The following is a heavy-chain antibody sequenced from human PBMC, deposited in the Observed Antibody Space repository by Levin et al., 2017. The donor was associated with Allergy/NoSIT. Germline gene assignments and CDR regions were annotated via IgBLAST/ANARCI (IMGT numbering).Heavy chain of an antibody. Sequence: ASVKVSCKGSGYTFIKYWITWVRQMPGRGLEWMGRIDPRDSYTNYSPSFEGHVTISADNSVNTAFLQWNSLKASDTAVYYCAKNAAFCTTSSCPDDSWGQGTLVIVSS. D-gene: IGHD2-2*01. J-gene: IGHJ4*02. CDR2: IDPRDSYT. CDR1: GYTFIKYW. CDR3: AKNAAFCTTSSCPDDS. V-gene: IGHV5-10-1*01.